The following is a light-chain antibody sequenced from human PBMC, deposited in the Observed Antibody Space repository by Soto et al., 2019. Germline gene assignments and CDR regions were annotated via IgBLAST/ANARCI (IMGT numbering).Light chain of an antibody. CDR1: QSISSY. V-gene: IGKV1-39*01. Sequence: DIPLPQSPSSLSASVGIRVPITCWASQSISSYLMWYQQKPENPPTVLIYAASTLQSGVPSRLRGIGSETDFTLSISSPQPEDFASYYWQQSYSGPFTFGGGTKVDIK. J-gene: IGKJ4*01. CDR3: QQSYSGPFT. CDR2: AAS.